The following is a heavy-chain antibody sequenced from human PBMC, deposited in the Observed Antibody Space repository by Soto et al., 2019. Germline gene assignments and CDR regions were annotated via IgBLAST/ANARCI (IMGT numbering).Heavy chain of an antibody. CDR2: IDWDDDK. V-gene: IGHV2-70*01. CDR3: ARIRDDSSGYYSYYFDY. Sequence: SGPTLVNPTQTLTLTCTFSGFSLSTSVMFVSWIRQAPGKALEWLALIDWDDDKYYSTSLKTRLTISKDTSKNQVVLTMTNMDPVDTATYYCARIRDDSSGYYSYYFDYWGQGTLVTVSS. J-gene: IGHJ4*02. CDR1: GFSLSTSVMF. D-gene: IGHD3-22*01.